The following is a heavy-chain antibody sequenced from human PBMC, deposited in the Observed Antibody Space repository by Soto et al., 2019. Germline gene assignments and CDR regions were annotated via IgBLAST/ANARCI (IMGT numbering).Heavy chain of an antibody. D-gene: IGHD3-22*01. CDR2: IFGKAGRT. J-gene: IGHJ6*02. CDR1: RFSVSTNA. Sequence: GGSLRFSYAASRFSVSTNATSWVRESRGKGRGWVSSIFGKAGRTYYADSVKGRLTISRDNSKNTWYLQMNSVRAEDTAVYYCAKSRQQLIGYYYYYGMDVWGQGT. CDR3: AKSRQQLIGYYYYYGMDV. V-gene: IGHV3-23*01.